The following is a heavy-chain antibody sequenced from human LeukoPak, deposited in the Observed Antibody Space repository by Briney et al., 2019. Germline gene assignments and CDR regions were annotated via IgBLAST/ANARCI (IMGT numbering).Heavy chain of an antibody. J-gene: IGHJ6*02. V-gene: IGHV4-34*01. CDR3: ARETVTTGYYYYGMDV. D-gene: IGHD4-17*01. CDR1: GGSFSGYY. CDR2: INHSGST. Sequence: PSETLSLTCAVYGGSFSGYYWSWIRQPPGKGLEWIGEINHSGSTNYNPSLKSRVTMSVDTSKNQFSLKLSSVTAADTAVYYCARETVTTGYYYYGMDVWGQGTTVTVSS.